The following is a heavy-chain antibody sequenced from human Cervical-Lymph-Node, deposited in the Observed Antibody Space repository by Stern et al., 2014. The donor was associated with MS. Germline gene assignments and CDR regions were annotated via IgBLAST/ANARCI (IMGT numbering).Heavy chain of an antibody. V-gene: IGHV5-51*03. J-gene: IGHJ6*02. Sequence: VQLVESGAEVKKPGESLKISCKGSGYSFTSYWIGWGRQMPGKGLEWMGIIYPGDSDTRYSPSFQGQVPISADKSISTAYLQWSSLKASDTAMYYCARADGQNDYYYYGMDVWGQGTTVTVSS. CDR1: GYSFTSYW. CDR3: ARADGQNDYYYYGMDV. D-gene: IGHD3-16*01. CDR2: IYPGDSDT.